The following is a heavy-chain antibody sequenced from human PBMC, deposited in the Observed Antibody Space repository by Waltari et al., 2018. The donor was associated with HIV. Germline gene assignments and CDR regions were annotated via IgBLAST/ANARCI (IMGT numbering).Heavy chain of an antibody. CDR1: GLTFSNNA. J-gene: IGHJ4*02. Sequence: EVQLLESGGGLVQPGGSLRLSCAASGLTFSNNAMNWVRQVPGKGLEWVSGISGSGTDRYYAGSVKGRFTISRDNSKNNLFLQMNSLRAEDTAVYYCTGGFTHVSDYWGQGTLVTVSS. D-gene: IGHD5-12*01. CDR3: TGGFTHVSDY. V-gene: IGHV3-23*01. CDR2: ISGSGTDR.